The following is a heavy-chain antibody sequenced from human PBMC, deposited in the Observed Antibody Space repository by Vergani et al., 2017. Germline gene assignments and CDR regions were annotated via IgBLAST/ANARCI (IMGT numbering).Heavy chain of an antibody. CDR1: GFKFSDHY. CDR3: AKNPSVSTTRHYYAMDV. V-gene: IGHV3-11*04. CDR2: ISPGASTV. Sequence: LEESGGGSVKPGGSLRLSCAASGFKFSDHYMSWIRQAPGKGLEWVSHISPGASTVSYTDSVTGRFPVSRDNDNNSLTLDMTTLRVEATAVYYCAKNPSVSTTRHYYAMDVWGQETTVTVSS. D-gene: IGHD1-1*01. J-gene: IGHJ6*02.